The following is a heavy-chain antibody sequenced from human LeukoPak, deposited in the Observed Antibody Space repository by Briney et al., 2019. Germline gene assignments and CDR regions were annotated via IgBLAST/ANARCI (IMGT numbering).Heavy chain of an antibody. CDR2: IYYSGST. CDR1: GGSISSGSCY. J-gene: IGHJ3*02. D-gene: IGHD2-2*01. Sequence: SETLSLTCTVSGGSISSGSCYWGWIRQPPGKGLEWIGIIYYSGSTYYTASLKSRVTISLDTSKNQFSLKLSSVTAADTAVYYCASDIVVVPAAMTNGFDIWGQGQRSPSLQ. CDR3: ASDIVVVPAAMTNGFDI. V-gene: IGHV4-39*01.